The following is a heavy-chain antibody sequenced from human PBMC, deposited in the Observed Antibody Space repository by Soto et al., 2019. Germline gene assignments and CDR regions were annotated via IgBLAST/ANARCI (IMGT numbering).Heavy chain of an antibody. Sequence: QVKLQESGPGLVKPSQTLSLTCSVSGVSISNGGYYWNWIRQLPGKGLEWIGYVDDSGATYYNPSLRSRVSMSVDTSRNQFSLRLTSVTAADTAIYYCAREMYTTRFDYWGPGTLVTISS. D-gene: IGHD1-1*01. V-gene: IGHV4-31*03. CDR3: AREMYTTRFDY. J-gene: IGHJ4*02. CDR1: GVSISNGGYY. CDR2: VDDSGAT.